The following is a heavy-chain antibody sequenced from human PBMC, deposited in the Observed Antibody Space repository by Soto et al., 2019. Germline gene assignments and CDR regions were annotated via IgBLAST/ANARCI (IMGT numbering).Heavy chain of an antibody. J-gene: IGHJ4*02. V-gene: IGHV3-21*01. CDR3: ARRGSEYEIVSCYL. Sequence: EVQLVESGGGLVKPGGSLRLSCAASGFTFSSYSMNWVRQAPGKGLEWVSSISSSSSYIYYADSVKGRFTISRDNAKNALYLRMNGLRSEDAGVYYCARRGSEYEIVSCYLWCQRALVTV. D-gene: IGHD3-9*01. CDR1: GFTFSSYS. CDR2: ISSSSSYI.